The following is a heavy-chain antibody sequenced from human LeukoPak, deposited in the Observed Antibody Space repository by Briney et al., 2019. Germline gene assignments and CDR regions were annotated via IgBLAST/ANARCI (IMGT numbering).Heavy chain of an antibody. CDR3: ARAPRAARPEVLGY. CDR2: INPNSGGT. Sequence: ASVKVSCKASGYTFTGYYMNWLRQPLGQGLDWMGGINPNSGGTNYAQKFQGRVTMTRDTSISTAYMELSRLRSDDTAVYYCARAPRAARPEVLGYWGQGTLVTVSS. CDR1: GYTFTGYY. V-gene: IGHV1-2*02. J-gene: IGHJ4*02. D-gene: IGHD6-6*01.